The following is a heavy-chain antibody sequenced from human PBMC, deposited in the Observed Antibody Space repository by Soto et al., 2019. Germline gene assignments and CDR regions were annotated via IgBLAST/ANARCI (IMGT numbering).Heavy chain of an antibody. CDR3: VRRHVSATGIDWFDP. Sequence: NASFTYSEYPFSSYRLHWVRQAPGQRLEWMGWINAANGDTKYSPKFQGRVTITRDTSASTAYMELSSLRSEDTAVYYCVRRHVSATGIDWFDPWGQGTLVTVSS. J-gene: IGHJ5*02. D-gene: IGHD6-13*01. CDR1: EYPFSSYR. CDR2: INAANGDT. V-gene: IGHV1-3*01.